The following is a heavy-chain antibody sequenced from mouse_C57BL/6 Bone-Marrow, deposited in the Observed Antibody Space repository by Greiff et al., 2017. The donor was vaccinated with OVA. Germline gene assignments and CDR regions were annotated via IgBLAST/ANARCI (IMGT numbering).Heavy chain of an antibody. CDR1: GFTFSSYG. CDR3: ARVYDSNSWFAY. J-gene: IGHJ3*01. CDR2: ISSGGSYT. Sequence: EVKLVESGGDLVKPGGSLKLSCAASGFTFSSYGMSWVRQTPDKRLEWVATISSGGSYTYYPDSVKGRFTISRDNAKNTLYLQMSSLKSEDTAVYYCARVYDSNSWFAYWGQGTLVTVSA. V-gene: IGHV5-6*01. D-gene: IGHD2-5*01.